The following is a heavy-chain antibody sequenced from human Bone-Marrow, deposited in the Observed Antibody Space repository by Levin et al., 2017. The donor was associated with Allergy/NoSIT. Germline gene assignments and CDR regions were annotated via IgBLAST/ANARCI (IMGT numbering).Heavy chain of an antibody. Sequence: GESLKISCAASGFTFSTYWMSWVRQAPGKGLEWVANIKWDGSEEHYVDSVKGRFTISRDNAKNSLYLQMNSLRVEDTAVFYCGREGHFYDSSGYSPTRDDFWGQGTRVTVSA. CDR3: GREGHFYDSSGYSPTRDDF. V-gene: IGHV3-7*01. CDR2: IKWDGSEE. D-gene: IGHD3-22*01. J-gene: IGHJ4*02. CDR1: GFTFSTYW.